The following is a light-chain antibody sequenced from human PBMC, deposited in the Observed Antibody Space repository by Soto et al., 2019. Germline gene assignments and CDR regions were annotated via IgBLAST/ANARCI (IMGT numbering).Light chain of an antibody. Sequence: QSVLTQPPSVSAAPGQKVTISCSGGSSNIGNNYVSWYQQFPGTAPKLHIYDNNKRPSGIPDRFSGSKSGTSATLAITGLQTGDEADYYCGTWDSSLSVGVLGGGTKLTVL. CDR1: SSNIGNNY. V-gene: IGLV1-51*01. CDR2: DNN. CDR3: GTWDSSLSVGV. J-gene: IGLJ2*01.